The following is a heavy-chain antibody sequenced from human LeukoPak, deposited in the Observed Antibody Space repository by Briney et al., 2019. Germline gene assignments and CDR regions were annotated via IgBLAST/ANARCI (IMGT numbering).Heavy chain of an antibody. V-gene: IGHV3-48*03. J-gene: IGHJ5*01. CDR2: ISGSGSAI. CDR1: GFTFSSYE. Sequence: GGSLRLSCAASGFTFSSYEMNWVRQAPGKGLQWVSYISGSGSAIWYADSVKGRFTISRDNAQNSLYLQMNSLRAEDTAVYYCARENRFDSWGQGTLVTVSS. CDR3: ARENRFDS.